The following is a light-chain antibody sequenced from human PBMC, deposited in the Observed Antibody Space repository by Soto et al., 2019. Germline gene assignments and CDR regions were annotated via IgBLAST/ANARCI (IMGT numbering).Light chain of an antibody. CDR2: AAS. CDR3: QQSYTTPVT. V-gene: IGKV1-39*01. Sequence: DLQMTQSPSSLSASVGDRVTTTCRASQSISSYLDWYQQKPGKAPKLLIYAASSLQSGVSSRFSGSGSGTDFTLTISSLQPEYFASYYCQQSYTTPVTFGQGTKLVIK. CDR1: QSISSY. J-gene: IGKJ2*01.